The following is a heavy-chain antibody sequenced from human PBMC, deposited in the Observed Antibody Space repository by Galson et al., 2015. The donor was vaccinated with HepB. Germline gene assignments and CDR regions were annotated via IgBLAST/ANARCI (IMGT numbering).Heavy chain of an antibody. CDR3: AKDGIMVANNPYHFHY. CDR1: GFSFTRYA. CDR2: ITSSGGNS. Sequence: SLRLSCAASGFSFTRYAMTWVRQAPGKGLEWVSSITSSGGNSYYTDSVKGRFTVSRDNSKNTLFLQLNSLGAEGTAMYFCAKDGIMVANNPYHFHYWGQGTLVTFSS. J-gene: IGHJ4*02. D-gene: IGHD2-15*01. V-gene: IGHV3-23*01.